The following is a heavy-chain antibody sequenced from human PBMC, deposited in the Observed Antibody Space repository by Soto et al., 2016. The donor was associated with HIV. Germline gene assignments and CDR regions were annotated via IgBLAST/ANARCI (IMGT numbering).Heavy chain of an antibody. CDR3: AKDGWGWPLVSTFDY. CDR1: GFTFDDYA. V-gene: IGHV3-9*03. CDR2: ISWNSGSI. D-gene: IGHD3-16*01. J-gene: IGHJ4*02. Sequence: EVQLVESGGGLVQPGRSLRLSCAASGFTFDDYAMHWVRQAPGKGLEWVSGISWNSGSIGYADSVKGRFTISRDNAKNSLYLQMNSLRAEDMAFYYCAKDGWGWPLVSTFDYWGQGTLVTVSS.